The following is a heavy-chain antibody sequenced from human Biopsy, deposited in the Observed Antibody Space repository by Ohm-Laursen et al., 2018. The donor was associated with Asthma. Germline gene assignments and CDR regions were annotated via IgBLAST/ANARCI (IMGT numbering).Heavy chain of an antibody. CDR2: VYHSGST. V-gene: IGHV4-59*01. J-gene: IGHJ4*02. D-gene: IGHD1-26*01. Sequence: TLSLTCSVSGSSISSYYWSWIRQSPGKGLEWIGYVYHSGSTKYNPSLESRVTISIDTSKMQFSLRLASVTAADSAVYFCARDDTVGILDYWGQGTLVTVSS. CDR3: ARDDTVGILDY. CDR1: GSSISSYY.